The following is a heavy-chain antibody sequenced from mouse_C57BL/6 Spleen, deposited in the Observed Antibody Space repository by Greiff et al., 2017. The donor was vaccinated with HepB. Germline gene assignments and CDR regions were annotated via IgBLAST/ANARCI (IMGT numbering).Heavy chain of an antibody. CDR3: TRRDYGSFDY. CDR2: IDPETGGT. J-gene: IGHJ2*01. CDR1: GYTFTDYE. D-gene: IGHD1-1*01. V-gene: IGHV1-15*01. Sequence: VQLVESGAELVRPGASVTLSCKASGYTFTDYEMHWVKQTPVHGLEWIGAIDPETGGTAYNQKFKGKAILTADKSSSTAYMELRSLTSEDSAVYYCTRRDYGSFDYWGQGTTLTVSS.